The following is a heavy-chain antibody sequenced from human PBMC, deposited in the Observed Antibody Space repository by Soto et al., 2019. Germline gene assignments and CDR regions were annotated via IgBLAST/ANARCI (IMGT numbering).Heavy chain of an antibody. V-gene: IGHV4-34*01. CDR3: ARGHESHVVVPAAMAWFDP. J-gene: IGHJ5*02. Sequence: PSETLSLTCAVYGGSFSGYYWSWIRQPPGKGLEWIGEINHSGSTNYNPSLKSRVTISVDTFKNQFSLKLSSVTAADTAVYYCARGHESHVVVPAAMAWFDPWGQGTLVTVSS. CDR1: GGSFSGYY. CDR2: INHSGST. D-gene: IGHD2-2*01.